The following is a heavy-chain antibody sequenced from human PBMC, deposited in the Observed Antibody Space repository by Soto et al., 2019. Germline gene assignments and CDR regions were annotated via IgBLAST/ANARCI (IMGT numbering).Heavy chain of an antibody. Sequence: ESGGGLIQPGGSLKLSCAASGFTVGNNYMSLVRQAPGKGLEWVSLIYSTGTTKYADSVKGRFTVSRDNATNTLYLQMNSLRAEDTAVYYCAKDGRGSGSHYNSFGYWGQGTLVTVSS. CDR1: GFTVGNNY. V-gene: IGHV3-53*01. J-gene: IGHJ4*02. D-gene: IGHD3-10*01. CDR2: IYSTGTT. CDR3: AKDGRGSGSHYNSFGY.